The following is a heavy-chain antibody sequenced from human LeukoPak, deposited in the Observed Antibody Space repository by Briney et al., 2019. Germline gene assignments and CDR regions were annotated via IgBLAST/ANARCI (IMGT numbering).Heavy chain of an antibody. J-gene: IGHJ3*02. Sequence: TSETLSLTCTVSGGSISSYYWSWIRQPAGKGLEWIGRIYTSGSTNYNPSLKSRVTMSVDTSKNQFSLKLSSVTAADTAVYYCASGYGDYAAARKAFDIWGQGTMVTVSS. CDR2: IYTSGST. CDR3: ASGYGDYAAARKAFDI. CDR1: GGSISSYY. V-gene: IGHV4-4*07. D-gene: IGHD4-17*01.